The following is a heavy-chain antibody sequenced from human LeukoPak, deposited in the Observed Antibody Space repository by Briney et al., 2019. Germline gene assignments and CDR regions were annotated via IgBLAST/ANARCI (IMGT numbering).Heavy chain of an antibody. Sequence: PSETLSLTCTVSGGSISSNNYHWGWIRQPPGKGLEWIGSIYDSGSAYYNPSLKSRVTISVDTSKNQFSLKLTSVTAADTAVYFCAGRYLEWLLDYWGQGTLVTVSS. D-gene: IGHD3-3*01. J-gene: IGHJ4*02. CDR3: AGRYLEWLLDY. CDR1: GGSISSNNYH. CDR2: IYDSGSA. V-gene: IGHV4-39*01.